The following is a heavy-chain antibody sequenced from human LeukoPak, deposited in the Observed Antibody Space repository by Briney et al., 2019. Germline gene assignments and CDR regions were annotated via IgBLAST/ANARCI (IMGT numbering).Heavy chain of an antibody. Sequence: GESLKTSCQGSGYRSSWIGWVRQMPGKGLEWIGIIYLGDSDTRYSPSFQGRVTISADESISTAYLQWSSLKASDTAIYYCATYGAYITDWFVDNWGQGTLVTVSS. CDR1: GYRSSW. V-gene: IGHV5-51*01. CDR2: IYLGDSDT. D-gene: IGHD2-21*01. J-gene: IGHJ4*02. CDR3: ATYGAYITDWFVDN.